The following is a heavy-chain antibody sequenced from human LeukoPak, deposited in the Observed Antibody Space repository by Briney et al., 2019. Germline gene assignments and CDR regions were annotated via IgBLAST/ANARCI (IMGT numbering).Heavy chain of an antibody. Sequence: GESLKISCKSSGYNFINYWIGWVRQMPGKGLEWMGIICPGDSDTRYSPSFQGQVTISADKSISTAYLQWSSLKASDTAMYYCARQREGPYAFDIWGQGTMVTVSS. CDR2: ICPGDSDT. J-gene: IGHJ3*02. D-gene: IGHD5-24*01. CDR3: ARQREGPYAFDI. CDR1: GYNFINYW. V-gene: IGHV5-51*01.